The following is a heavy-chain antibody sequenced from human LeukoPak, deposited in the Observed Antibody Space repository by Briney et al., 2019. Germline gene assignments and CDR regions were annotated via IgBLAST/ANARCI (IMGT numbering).Heavy chain of an antibody. D-gene: IGHD3-22*01. CDR2: ISAYNGNT. CDR1: GYTFTSYG. J-gene: IGHJ4*02. V-gene: IGHV1-18*01. Sequence: ASVKVSCKASGYTFTSYGISWVRQAPGQGLEWMGWISAYNGNTNYAQKLQGRVTMTTDTSTSTAYMELRSLRSDDTAVYYCARGHPTYYYDSSPLDYWGQGTLVTVSS. CDR3: ARGHPTYYYDSSPLDY.